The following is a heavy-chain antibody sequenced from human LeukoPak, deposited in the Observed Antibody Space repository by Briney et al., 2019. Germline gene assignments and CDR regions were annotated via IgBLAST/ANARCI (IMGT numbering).Heavy chain of an antibody. Sequence: PGGSLRLSCAASGFTFSSYAMSWVRQAPRKGLEWVSAISESGGSTYYADSVKGRFTISRENSKNTLYLQMNSLRAEDTAVYYCAKDLSGPLWGYFDYWGQGTLVTVSS. CDR3: AKDLSGPLWGYFDY. V-gene: IGHV3-23*01. D-gene: IGHD5-12*01. CDR2: ISESGGST. J-gene: IGHJ4*02. CDR1: GFTFSSYA.